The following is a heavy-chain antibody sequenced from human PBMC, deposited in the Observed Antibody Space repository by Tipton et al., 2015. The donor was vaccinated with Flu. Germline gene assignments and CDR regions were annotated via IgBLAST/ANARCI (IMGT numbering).Heavy chain of an antibody. CDR3: ARDFSHYYDSIGNDY. CDR2: IYTSGST. V-gene: IGHV4-4*07. J-gene: IGHJ4*02. CDR1: GGSISSYY. Sequence: TLSLTYTVSGGSISSYYWSWIRQPAGKGLEWIGRIYTSGSTNYNPSLKSRVTMSVDTSKNQFSLKLSSVTAADTAVYYCARDFSHYYDSIGNDYWGQGTLVTVSS. D-gene: IGHD3-22*01.